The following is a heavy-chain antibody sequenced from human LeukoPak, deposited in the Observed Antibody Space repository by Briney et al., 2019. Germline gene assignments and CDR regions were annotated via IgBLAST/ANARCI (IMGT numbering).Heavy chain of an antibody. Sequence: GASVKVSCKASGYTFTGYYMHWVRQAPGQGLEWMGWMSPNSGNTGYAQKFQGRATMTRNTSISTAYMELSSLRSEDTAVYYCARARVEDYDFWSGYYMSRFDPWGQGTLVTVSS. D-gene: IGHD3-3*01. J-gene: IGHJ5*02. V-gene: IGHV1-8*02. CDR1: GYTFTGYY. CDR3: ARARVEDYDFWSGYYMSRFDP. CDR2: MSPNSGNT.